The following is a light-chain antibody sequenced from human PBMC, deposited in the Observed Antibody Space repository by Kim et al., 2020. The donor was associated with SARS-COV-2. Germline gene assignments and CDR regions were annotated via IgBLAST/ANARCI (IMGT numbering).Light chain of an antibody. CDR3: YSAADNNVV. CDR2: KDS. V-gene: IGLV3-27*01. J-gene: IGLJ2*01. CDR1: VLAKKY. Sequence: SYELTQPSSVSVSPGQTARITCSGDVLAKKYARWFQQKPGQAPVLVIYKDSERPSGIPERFSGSRSGTIATLNISGAQVEDEADYYCYSAADNNVVFGGGTQLTVL.